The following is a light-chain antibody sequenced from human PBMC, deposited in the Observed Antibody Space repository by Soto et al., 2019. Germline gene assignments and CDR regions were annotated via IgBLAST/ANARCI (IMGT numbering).Light chain of an antibody. CDR1: SSDVGGYNY. V-gene: IGLV2-11*01. CDR2: DVV. J-gene: IGLJ2*01. Sequence: QSALTQPRSVSGSPGQSVTISCTGTSSDVGGYNYVSWYQQHPGKAPRLIIYDVVERPSGVPDRFSGSKSGNTASLTISGLQAEDEADYYCCSYAGAYTLGAFGGGTKLTVL. CDR3: CSYAGAYTLGA.